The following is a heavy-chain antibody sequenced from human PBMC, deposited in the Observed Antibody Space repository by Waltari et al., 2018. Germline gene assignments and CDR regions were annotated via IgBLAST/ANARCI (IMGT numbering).Heavy chain of an antibody. CDR3: ATYIGASLGTAAFDV. Sequence: QLQLQESGPGLVKPSETLSLTCSVPVGSITTNRHYWGWIRQPPGQGLEWIGTISYNGATYSSPSLRSRVTIFRDTSKNQLSLKLGSVTAADTAFYYCATYIGASLGTAAFDVWGQGTMVTVSS. CDR2: ISYNGAT. D-gene: IGHD5-12*01. CDR1: VGSITTNRHY. V-gene: IGHV4-39*01. J-gene: IGHJ3*01.